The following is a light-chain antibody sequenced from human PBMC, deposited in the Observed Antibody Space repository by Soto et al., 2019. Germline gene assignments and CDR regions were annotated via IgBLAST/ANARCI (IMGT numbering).Light chain of an antibody. CDR2: NSD. CDR3: ATWDDSLSGVV. Sequence: QSVLTQPPSASGTPGQRVTISCSGSKSNIGSNPVNWYQHFPGTAPKLLIYNSDQRPSGVPDRFSGSKSGTSASLAISGLQSEDEADYYCATWDDSLSGVVFGGGTKLTVL. J-gene: IGLJ2*01. V-gene: IGLV1-44*01. CDR1: KSNIGSNP.